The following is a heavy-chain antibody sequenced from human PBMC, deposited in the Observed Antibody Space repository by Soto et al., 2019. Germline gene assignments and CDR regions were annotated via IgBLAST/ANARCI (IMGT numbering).Heavy chain of an antibody. CDR2: IYPGDSDT. V-gene: IGHV5-51*01. CDR3: ARAFRITGTTVGYFDY. D-gene: IGHD1-7*01. Sequence: GESLKVSCKGSGYSLTSYWIGWVRQMPGKGLEWMGIIYPGDSDTRYSPSFEGQVTISADKSVGTAYLKWSSLKASDTDMYYCARAFRITGTTVGYFDYWGQGTRVTGSS. CDR1: GYSLTSYW. J-gene: IGHJ4*02.